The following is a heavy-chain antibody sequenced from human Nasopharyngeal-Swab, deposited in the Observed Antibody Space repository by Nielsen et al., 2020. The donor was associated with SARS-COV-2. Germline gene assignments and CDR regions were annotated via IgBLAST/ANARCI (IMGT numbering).Heavy chain of an antibody. Sequence: SETLSLTCSVSGVSISSGSYYWSWIRQPAGKGLEWIGHMYTSESTNYTPSLKSRLAISIDTSKNQFSLRLSSGTAADTAVYYCAREDRWTLTSFYYALDVWGQGTTVTVSS. J-gene: IGHJ6*02. V-gene: IGHV4-61*09. D-gene: IGHD3-9*01. CDR3: AREDRWTLTSFYYALDV. CDR2: MYTSEST. CDR1: GVSISSGSYY.